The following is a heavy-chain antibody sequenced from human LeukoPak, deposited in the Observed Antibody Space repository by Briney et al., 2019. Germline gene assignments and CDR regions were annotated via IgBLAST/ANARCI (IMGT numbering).Heavy chain of an antibody. J-gene: IGHJ4*02. Sequence: GASVKVSCKASGYTFTGYYMHWVRQAPGQGLEWMGWINPNSGGTNYAQKFQGRVTMTRDTSISTVYMELSRLRSDDTAVYYCARGLEDIVVVVAATFDYWGQGTLVTVSS. CDR3: ARGLEDIVVVVAATFDY. D-gene: IGHD2-15*01. V-gene: IGHV1-2*02. CDR1: GYTFTGYY. CDR2: INPNSGGT.